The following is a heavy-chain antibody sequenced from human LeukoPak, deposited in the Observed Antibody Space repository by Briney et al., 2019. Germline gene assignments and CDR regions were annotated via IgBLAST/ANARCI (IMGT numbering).Heavy chain of an antibody. CDR1: GFTFSDYS. CDR2: ISRSGTIT. V-gene: IGHV3-11*04. CDR3: ARKLYYYDSSGAGWFDP. D-gene: IGHD3-22*01. J-gene: IGHJ5*02. Sequence: GGSLRLSCAASGFTFSDYSMTWIRQTPGKGLEWLSYISRSGTITYYTDSVKGRFTISRDNAKNSVYLQMNSLRAEDTAVYYCARKLYYYDSSGAGWFDPWGQGTLVAVSS.